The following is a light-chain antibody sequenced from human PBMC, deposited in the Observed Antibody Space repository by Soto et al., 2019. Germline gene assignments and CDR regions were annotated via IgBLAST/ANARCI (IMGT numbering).Light chain of an antibody. CDR1: SSNIGGNA. Sequence: QSALTQPPSASGTPGQRVTISCSGSSSNIGGNAVNWYQQLPGTTPKLLIYSNNQRPSGVPDRFSGSKSGTSASLAISGLQYEDEADYYCAAWDDRLSGYVFGTGTKVTV. J-gene: IGLJ1*01. V-gene: IGLV1-44*01. CDR3: AAWDDRLSGYV. CDR2: SNN.